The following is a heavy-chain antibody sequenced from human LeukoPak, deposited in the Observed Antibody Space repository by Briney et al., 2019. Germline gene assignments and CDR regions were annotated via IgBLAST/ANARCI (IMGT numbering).Heavy chain of an antibody. CDR3: AKAGGGYSYGYGDY. V-gene: IGHV3-23*01. CDR2: VSGSGGST. Sequence: GGSLRLSCAASGFTFSSYAMSWVRQAPGKGLEWVSAVSGSGGSTYYADSVKGRFTISRDNSKNTLYLQMNSLRAEDTAVYYCAKAGGGYSYGYGDYWGQGTLVTVSS. D-gene: IGHD5-18*01. J-gene: IGHJ4*02. CDR1: GFTFSSYA.